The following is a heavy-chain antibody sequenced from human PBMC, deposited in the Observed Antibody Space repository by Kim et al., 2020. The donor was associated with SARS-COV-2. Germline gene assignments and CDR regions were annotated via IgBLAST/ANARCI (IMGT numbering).Heavy chain of an antibody. Sequence: GGSLRLSCAASGFTFSSYAMSWVRQAPGKGLEWVSAISGSGGSTYYADSVKGRFTISRDNSKNTLYLQMNSLRAEDTAVYYCAKGTNVRPQQLVLEFDYWGQGTLVTVSS. D-gene: IGHD6-13*01. J-gene: IGHJ4*02. CDR1: GFTFSSYA. V-gene: IGHV3-23*01. CDR2: ISGSGGST. CDR3: AKGTNVRPQQLVLEFDY.